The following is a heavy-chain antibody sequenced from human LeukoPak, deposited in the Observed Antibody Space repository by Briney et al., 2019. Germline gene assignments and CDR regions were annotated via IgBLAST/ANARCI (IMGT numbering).Heavy chain of an antibody. CDR2: IRYDGSSE. CDR3: AKVGSSGWPTSDY. CDR1: GFTFSSYG. J-gene: IGHJ4*02. V-gene: IGHV3-30*02. Sequence: GGSLRLSCAASGFTFSSYGMHWVRQAPGKGLEWVAFIRYDGSSEYYADSVKGRFTISRDNSKNTLYLQMNILRAEDTAVYYCAKVGSSGWPTSDYWGQGTLVTVSS. D-gene: IGHD6-19*01.